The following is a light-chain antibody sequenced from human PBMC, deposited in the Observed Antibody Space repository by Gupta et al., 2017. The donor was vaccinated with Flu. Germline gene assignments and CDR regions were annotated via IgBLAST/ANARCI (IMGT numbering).Light chain of an antibody. CDR2: DAS. CDR3: QQEVNLPLT. J-gene: IGKJ4*01. CDR1: QDISNY. V-gene: IGKV1-33*01. Sequence: DIQMTQSPSSLSASVGDRVTISCQASQDISNYLNWYQQKPGKAPKLLIYDASNLETGVPSRFSGSGYGTDFTFTISSLQPEDIATYYCQQEVNLPLTFGGGTKVEIK.